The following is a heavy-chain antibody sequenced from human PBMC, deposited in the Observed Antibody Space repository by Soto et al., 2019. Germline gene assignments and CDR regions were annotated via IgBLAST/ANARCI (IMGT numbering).Heavy chain of an antibody. CDR3: ARRAETNGWNGFGADKYYFDF. CDR2: MNPNTGNS. Sequence: ASVKVSCKASGYTFTSYDIYWVRQATGQGLEWMGWMNPNTGNSGYAQKFQGRVTMTSDTSISTAHMELSSLRSEDTAVYYCARRAETNGWNGFGADKYYFDFWGQGALVTVSS. CDR1: GYTFTSYD. D-gene: IGHD1-1*01. J-gene: IGHJ4*02. V-gene: IGHV1-8*01.